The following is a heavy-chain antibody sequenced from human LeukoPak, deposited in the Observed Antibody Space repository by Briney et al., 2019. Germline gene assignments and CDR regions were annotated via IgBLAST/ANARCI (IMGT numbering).Heavy chain of an antibody. CDR3: ARMSHYYDSSGYSGRYFDY. Sequence: SETLSLTCTVSGGSINSGTYYWSWIRQPPGKGLEWIGYIYYSGSTNYNPSLKSRVTISVDTSKNQFSLKLSSVTAADTAVYYCARMSHYYDSSGYSGRYFDYWGQGTLVTVSS. CDR1: GGSINSGTYY. D-gene: IGHD3-22*01. J-gene: IGHJ4*02. CDR2: IYYSGST. V-gene: IGHV4-61*01.